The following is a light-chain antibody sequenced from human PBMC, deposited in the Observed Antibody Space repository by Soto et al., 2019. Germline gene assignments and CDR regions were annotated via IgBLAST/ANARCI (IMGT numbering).Light chain of an antibody. J-gene: IGLJ1*01. CDR2: EDN. Sequence: QSALTQPASVSGSPGQSITISCTGTSSDVGFSNLVAWFQQHPGKAPKLLIFEDNKRPSGVSDRFSGSKSDNTASLTISGLQAADEAEYYCCSDAGGSGFRYDFGTGTKLTVL. CDR3: CSDAGGSGFRYD. V-gene: IGLV2-23*01. CDR1: SSDVGFSNL.